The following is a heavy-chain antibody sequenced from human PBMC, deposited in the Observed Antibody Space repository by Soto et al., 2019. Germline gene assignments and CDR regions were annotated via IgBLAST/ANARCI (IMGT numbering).Heavy chain of an antibody. V-gene: IGHV3-48*03. J-gene: IGHJ6*02. CDR2: ISSSGSTI. CDR1: GFTFISYE. Sequence: PGGSLRLSCAASGFTFISYEMNWVRQAPGKGLEWVSYISSSGSTIYYADSVKGRFTISRDNAKNSLYLQMNSLRAEDTAVYYCARVDSSSGYYYYGMDVWGQGTTVTVSS. D-gene: IGHD6-6*01. CDR3: ARVDSSSGYYYYGMDV.